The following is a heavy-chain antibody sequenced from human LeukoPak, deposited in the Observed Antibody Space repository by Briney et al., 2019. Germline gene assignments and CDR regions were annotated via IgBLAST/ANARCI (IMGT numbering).Heavy chain of an antibody. CDR2: INPSGGST. J-gene: IGHJ4*02. V-gene: IGHV1-46*01. CDR1: GYTFTSYY. Sequence: GASVKVSCKASGYTFTSYYMHWVRQAPGQGLEWMGIINPSGGSTSYAQKFQGKVTMTRDTSISKAYMELSRLRSDATAVYYCARAGDSSGWYGAHFDYWGQGTLVTVSS. CDR3: ARAGDSSGWYGAHFDY. D-gene: IGHD6-19*01.